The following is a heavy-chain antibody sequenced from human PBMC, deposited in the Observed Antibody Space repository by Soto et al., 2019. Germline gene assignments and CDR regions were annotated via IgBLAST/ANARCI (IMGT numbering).Heavy chain of an antibody. CDR1: GFTVSSNY. J-gene: IGHJ6*03. V-gene: IGHV3-66*01. Sequence: GGSLRLSCAASGFTVSSNYMSWVRQAPGKGLEWVSVIYSGGSTYYADSVKGRFTISRDNSKNTLYLQMNSLRAEDTAVYYCARGGRLPRTYYYGSGSYGLYYYYYYMDVWGKGTTVTVSS. CDR3: ARGGRLPRTYYYGSGSYGLYYYYYYMDV. D-gene: IGHD3-10*01. CDR2: IYSGGST.